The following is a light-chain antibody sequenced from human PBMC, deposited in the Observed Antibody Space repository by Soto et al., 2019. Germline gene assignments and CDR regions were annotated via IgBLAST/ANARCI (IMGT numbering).Light chain of an antibody. CDR2: DAP. CDR1: RSISTY. CDR3: QQSYSTPIT. V-gene: IGKV1-39*01. J-gene: IGKJ5*01. Sequence: DIQMTQSPSSLSASVGDRVTITCRASRSISTYLNWFQQRPGKAPKVLIYDAPSLQSGVPSRFSGSGSGTDFTLTISSLQPEDFATYYCQQSYSTPITFGQGTRLEIK.